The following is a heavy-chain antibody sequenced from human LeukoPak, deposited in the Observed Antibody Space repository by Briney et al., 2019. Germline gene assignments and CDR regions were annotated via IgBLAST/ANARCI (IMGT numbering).Heavy chain of an antibody. Sequence: PGGPLRLSCAASGSGFTFSSFAKGWVRQAPGKGLEWVSGISGSDDTTNHADSVKGRFTISRDNSKNTLFLQMSSLRAEDTAVYYCAKDVGPIRGRMDVWGQGTTVTVSS. CDR1: GSGFTFSSFA. CDR2: ISGSDDTT. V-gene: IGHV3-23*01. J-gene: IGHJ6*02. CDR3: AKDVGPIRGRMDV. D-gene: IGHD1-26*01.